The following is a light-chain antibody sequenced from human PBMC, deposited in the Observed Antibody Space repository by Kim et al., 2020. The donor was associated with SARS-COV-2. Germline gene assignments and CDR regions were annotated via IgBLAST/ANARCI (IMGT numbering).Light chain of an antibody. V-gene: IGLV3-1*01. CDR3: QAWDSGTADVV. CDR2: QDN. Sequence: PGQTASITCSGDKLGNKYACWYQQKPGQSPVLVIYQDNKRPSGIPERFSGSNAGNTATLTISGTQAMDEADYYCQAWDSGTADVVFGGGTQLTVL. CDR1: KLGNKY. J-gene: IGLJ2*01.